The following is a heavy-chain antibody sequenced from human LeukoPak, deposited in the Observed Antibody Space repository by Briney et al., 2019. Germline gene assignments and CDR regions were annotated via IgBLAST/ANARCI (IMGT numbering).Heavy chain of an antibody. CDR2: IYYSGST. CDR3: ASYSSTYSKAFDY. D-gene: IGHD3-22*01. V-gene: IGHV4-31*03. Sequence: SETLSLTCTVSGGSISSGGYYWSWIRQHPGKGLEWIGYIYYSGSTYYNPSLKSRVTISVDTSKNQFSLRLSSVTAADTAVYYCASYSSTYSKAFDYWGQRSLVTVSS. CDR1: GGSISSGGYY. J-gene: IGHJ4*02.